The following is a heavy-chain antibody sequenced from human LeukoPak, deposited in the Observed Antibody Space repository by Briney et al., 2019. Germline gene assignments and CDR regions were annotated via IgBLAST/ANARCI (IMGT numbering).Heavy chain of an antibody. CDR1: GYSLTNYY. J-gene: IGHJ4*02. V-gene: IGHV1-46*01. Sequence: VKVSCKAFGYSLTNYYMHWVRQAPGQGLEWMGEINPSGGSTSYAQKFQGRITVTRDTYTNTVYMDLSSLRSEDTATYYCARGAPTTRIGAGRFDYWGQGSLLTVAS. CDR2: INPSGGST. CDR3: ARGAPTTRIGAGRFDY. D-gene: IGHD5-12*01.